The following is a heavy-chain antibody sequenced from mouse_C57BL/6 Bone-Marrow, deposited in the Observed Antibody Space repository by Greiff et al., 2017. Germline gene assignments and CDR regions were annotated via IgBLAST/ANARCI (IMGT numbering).Heavy chain of an antibody. CDR1: GYTFTSYW. V-gene: IGHV1-64*01. Sequence: VQLQQSGAELVKPGASVKLSCKASGYTFTSYWMHWVKQRPGQGLEWIGMIHPNSGSTNYNEKFKSKATLTVDKSSSTAYMQLSSLTSEDSAVYYCASQTAQATHYFDYWGQGTTLTVSS. J-gene: IGHJ2*01. CDR2: IHPNSGST. D-gene: IGHD3-2*02. CDR3: ASQTAQATHYFDY.